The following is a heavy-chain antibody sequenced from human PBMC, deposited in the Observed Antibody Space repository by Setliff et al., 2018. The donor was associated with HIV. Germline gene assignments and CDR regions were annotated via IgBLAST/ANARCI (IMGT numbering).Heavy chain of an antibody. CDR2: LSHSGRT. D-gene: IGHD2-21*01. Sequence: KPSETLSLTCSVSGASISSGGYYWAWIRQAPGKGLEWIGSLSHSGRTYYNPSLESRLSFSIDPSKNRVSLILTSVTAADTAVYYCAKSEGFCVGATCSLFYFDSWGQGTLVTVSS. CDR1: GASISSGGYY. J-gene: IGHJ4*02. V-gene: IGHV4-39*01. CDR3: AKSEGFCVGATCSLFYFDS.